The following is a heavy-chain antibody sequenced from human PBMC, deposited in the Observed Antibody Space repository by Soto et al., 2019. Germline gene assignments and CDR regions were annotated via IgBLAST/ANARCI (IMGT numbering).Heavy chain of an antibody. CDR1: GGSISSYY. V-gene: IGHV4-59*01. CDR3: ARFRTYYEIWDLHYYFHY. D-gene: IGHD3-9*01. J-gene: IGHJ4*02. CDR2: IYYSGST. Sequence: TSETLSLTCTVSGGSISSYYWSWIRQPPGKGLEWIGYIYYSGSTNYNPSLKSRVTISVDTSKNQFSLKLSSVTAADTAVYYCARFRTYYEIWDLHYYFHYRGRGPRVTVSS.